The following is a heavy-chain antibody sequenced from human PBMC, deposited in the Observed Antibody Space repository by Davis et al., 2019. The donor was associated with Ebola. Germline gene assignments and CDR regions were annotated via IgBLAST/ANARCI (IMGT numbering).Heavy chain of an antibody. J-gene: IGHJ4*02. D-gene: IGHD5-18*01. CDR1: GFTFSSYD. V-gene: IGHV3-13*05. Sequence: PGGSLRLSCAASGFTFSSYDMHWVRQVTGKGLDWVSGIDTAGDPYYPGSVKGRFTISRENAKNSFYVQMNNLRAGDTAVYYCVRGGVGYSFDYWGQGTLVTVSS. CDR2: IDTAGDP. CDR3: VRGGVGYSFDY.